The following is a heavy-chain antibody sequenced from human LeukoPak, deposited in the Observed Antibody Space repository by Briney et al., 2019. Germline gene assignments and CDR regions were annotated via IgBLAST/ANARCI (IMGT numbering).Heavy chain of an antibody. CDR1: GFTFSSYA. D-gene: IGHD6-6*01. Sequence: SGGSLRLSCAASGFTFSSYAMSWVRQAPGKGLEWVSAISGSGGSTYYADSVKGRFTISRDNSENTLYLQMNSLGAEDTAVYYCAKDRYRQLDLPPSYWGQGTLVTVSS. CDR3: AKDRYRQLDLPPSY. J-gene: IGHJ4*02. CDR2: ISGSGGST. V-gene: IGHV3-23*01.